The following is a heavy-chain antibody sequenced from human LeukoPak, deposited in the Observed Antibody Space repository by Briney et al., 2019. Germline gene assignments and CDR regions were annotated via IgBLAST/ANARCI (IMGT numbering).Heavy chain of an antibody. CDR1: GFTFSSYG. Sequence: PGGSLRLSCAASGFTFSSYGMHWVRQAPGRGLEWVALISYDGSNKYYADSVKGRFTISRDNSKNTLYLQMNSLRAEDTAVYYCATYSSPDFWGQGTLVTVSS. D-gene: IGHD6-13*01. V-gene: IGHV3-30*03. CDR2: ISYDGSNK. CDR3: ATYSSPDF. J-gene: IGHJ4*02.